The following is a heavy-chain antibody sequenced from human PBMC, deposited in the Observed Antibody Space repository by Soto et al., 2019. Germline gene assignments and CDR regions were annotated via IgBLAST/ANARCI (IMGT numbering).Heavy chain of an antibody. J-gene: IGHJ3*02. CDR3: ARGKRWPVPAAFDI. CDR1: GFTVSSNY. Sequence: PGGSLRLSCAASGFTVSSNYMSWVRQAPGKGLEWVSVIYSGGSTYYADSVKGRFTISRDNSKNTLYLQMNSLRAEDTAVYYCARGKRWPVPAAFDIWGQGTMVTVSS. CDR2: IYSGGST. V-gene: IGHV3-66*01. D-gene: IGHD6-19*01.